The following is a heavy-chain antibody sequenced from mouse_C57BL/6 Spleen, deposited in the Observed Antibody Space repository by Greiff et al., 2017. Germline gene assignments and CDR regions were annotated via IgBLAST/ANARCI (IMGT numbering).Heavy chain of an antibody. J-gene: IGHJ2*01. CDR3: ARDNYGSKDYFDY. Sequence: EVQLVESGGGLVQPGGSLKLSCAASGFTFSSYAMSWVRQTPEKRLEWVATISDGGSYTYYPDNVKGRFTNSRDKAKNNLYLQMSQLKSEDTAMYYCARDNYGSKDYFDYWGQGTTRTVSS. D-gene: IGHD1-1*01. CDR1: GFTFSSYA. CDR2: ISDGGSYT. V-gene: IGHV5-4*01.